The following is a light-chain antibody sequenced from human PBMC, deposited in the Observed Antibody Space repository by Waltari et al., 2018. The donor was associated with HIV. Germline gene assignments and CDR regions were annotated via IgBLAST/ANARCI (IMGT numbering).Light chain of an antibody. CDR1: QSVSSY. V-gene: IGKV3-11*01. J-gene: IGKJ4*01. CDR2: DAS. CDR3: QQRSNWPLT. Sequence: EIVLTQSPATLSLSPGERVTLSCRASQSVSSYLAWYQQKPGQAPRLLIYDASNRATGIPARCSGSGSGTDFTLTISSLEPEDFAVYYCQQRSNWPLTFGGGTKVEIK.